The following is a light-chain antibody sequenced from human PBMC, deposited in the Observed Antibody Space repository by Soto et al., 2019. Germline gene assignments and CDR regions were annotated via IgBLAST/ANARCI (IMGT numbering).Light chain of an antibody. CDR2: SNN. CDR1: SSNIGSNT. Sequence: QSVLTQPPSASGTPGQRVSISCSGSSSNIGSNTVNWYQQLPGTAPTLVIYSNNQRPSGVPDRFSGSKSGTSASLAISGLQSEDEADYYCAAWDDSLNGYYVFGTGTKVTVL. V-gene: IGLV1-44*01. J-gene: IGLJ1*01. CDR3: AAWDDSLNGYYV.